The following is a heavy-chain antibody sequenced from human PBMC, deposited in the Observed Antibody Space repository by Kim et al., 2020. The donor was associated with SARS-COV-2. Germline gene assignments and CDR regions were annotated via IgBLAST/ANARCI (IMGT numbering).Heavy chain of an antibody. CDR1: GYSFTSYW. D-gene: IGHD3-10*01. Sequence: GESLKISCKGSGYSFTSYWISWVRQMPGKGLEWMGRIDPSDSYTNYSPSFQGHATISADKSISTAYLQWSSLKASDTAMYYCARGGSTMVRGVIMNHYYYYGMDVWGQGTTVTVSS. CDR2: IDPSDSYT. CDR3: ARGGSTMVRGVIMNHYYYYGMDV. J-gene: IGHJ6*02. V-gene: IGHV5-10-1*01.